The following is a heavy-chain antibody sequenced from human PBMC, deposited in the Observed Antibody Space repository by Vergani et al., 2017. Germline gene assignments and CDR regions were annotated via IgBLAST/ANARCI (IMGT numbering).Heavy chain of an antibody. D-gene: IGHD3-22*01. CDR3: ARDSHYYDSSGYL. CDR1: GGSRSRGGYY. V-gene: IGHV4-31*03. Sequence: QVQLQESGPGLVKPSQTLSLTCTVSGGSRSRGGYYWSWIRQDPGEGLEWNGYIYYSGSTYYNPSLKSRVTISVDTSKNQFSMKLSSVTAADTAVYYCARDSHYYDSSGYLWGQGTLVTVSS. J-gene: IGHJ4*02. CDR2: IYYSGST.